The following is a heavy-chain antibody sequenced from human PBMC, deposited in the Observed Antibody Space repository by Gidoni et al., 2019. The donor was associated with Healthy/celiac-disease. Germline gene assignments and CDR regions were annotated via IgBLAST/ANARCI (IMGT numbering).Heavy chain of an antibody. V-gene: IGHV3-30*18. Sequence: QVQLVESGGGVVQPGRSLRPSCAASGFTFSSYGMHWVRQAPGKGLEWVAVISYDGSNKYYADSVKGRFTISRDNSKNTLYLQMNSLRAEDTAVYYCAKGDSYSSRLRFWYFDLWGRGTLVTVSS. CDR2: ISYDGSNK. D-gene: IGHD6-13*01. J-gene: IGHJ2*01. CDR3: AKGDSYSSRLRFWYFDL. CDR1: GFTFSSYG.